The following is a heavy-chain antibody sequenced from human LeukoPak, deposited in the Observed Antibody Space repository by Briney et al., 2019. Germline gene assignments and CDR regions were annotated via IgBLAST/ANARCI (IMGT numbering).Heavy chain of an antibody. D-gene: IGHD3-9*01. CDR2: INHSGST. Sequence: PSETLSLTCTVSGGSISSSSYYWGWIRQPPGKGLEWIGEINHSGSTNYNPSLKSRVTISVDTSKNQFSLKLSSVTAADTAVYYCARGPTGYKTWGQGTLVTVSS. CDR3: ARGPTGYKT. CDR1: GGSISSSSYY. J-gene: IGHJ5*02. V-gene: IGHV4-39*07.